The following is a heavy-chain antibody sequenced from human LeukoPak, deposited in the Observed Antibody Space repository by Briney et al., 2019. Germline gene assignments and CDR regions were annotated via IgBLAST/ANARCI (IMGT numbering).Heavy chain of an antibody. J-gene: IGHJ4*02. D-gene: IGHD1-1*01. CDR2: ISRSGSAT. CDR1: QFTFRTFP. V-gene: IGHV3-23*01. Sequence: GGSLRLSCAASQFTFRTFPMTWVRQAPGKGLEWVSSISRSGSATYYPDSVRGRFTISRDNSQNTLYLQMNSLRADDTAIYYCAKGTSNRDWNLGSWGQGTLVTVSS. CDR3: AKGTSNRDWNLGS.